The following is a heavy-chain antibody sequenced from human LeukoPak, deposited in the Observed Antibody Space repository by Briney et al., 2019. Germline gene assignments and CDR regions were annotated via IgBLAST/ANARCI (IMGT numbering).Heavy chain of an antibody. CDR2: ISSYGGST. Sequence: GGSLRLSCAASGFTFSDYGLHWVRQAPGKGLDYVSGISSYGGSTSYANSVKGRFTISRDNSKNTLYLQMGSLRAEDMAVYYCARDGKQLAMGRYYYYYMDLWGKGTTVTVFS. J-gene: IGHJ6*03. CDR3: ARDGKQLAMGRYYYYYMDL. CDR1: GFTFSDYG. V-gene: IGHV3-64*01. D-gene: IGHD6-6*01.